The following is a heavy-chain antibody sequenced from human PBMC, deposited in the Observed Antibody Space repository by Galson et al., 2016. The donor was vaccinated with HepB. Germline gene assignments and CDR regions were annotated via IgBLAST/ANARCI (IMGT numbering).Heavy chain of an antibody. CDR3: ARARPLRARNSMDV. J-gene: IGHJ6*02. D-gene: IGHD3-10*01. V-gene: IGHV3-23*01. CDR2: ISGSGGTT. Sequence: SLRLSCAASGFTFSSYAMTWVRQAPGKGLEWVSAISGSGGTTYYADSVKGRFTISRDNSKNTLYLQMNSLRAKDTAVYYCARARPLRARNSMDVWGQGTTVTVSS. CDR1: GFTFSSYA.